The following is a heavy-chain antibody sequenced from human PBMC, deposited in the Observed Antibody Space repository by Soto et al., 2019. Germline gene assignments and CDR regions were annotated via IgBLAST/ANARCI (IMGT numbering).Heavy chain of an antibody. V-gene: IGHV1-46*01. CDR1: AYILPRYY. D-gene: IGHD6-13*01. J-gene: IGHJ5*02. CDR2: INPSGDST. CDR3: ARDNSIAAAGSWWFDP. Sequence: ASVLFSSKTSAYILPRYYTRWVRRAPGPGLEWMGIINPSGDSTNYAQKFQGRVTLTRDTTTNTDYMELSSLRSEDTAVYYCARDNSIAAAGSWWFDPWGQGTLVTVSS.